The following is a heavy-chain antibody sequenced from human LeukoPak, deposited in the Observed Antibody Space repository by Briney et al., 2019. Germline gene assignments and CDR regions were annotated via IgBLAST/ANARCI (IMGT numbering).Heavy chain of an antibody. CDR2: ISSSGSTI. J-gene: IGHJ4*02. Sequence: GSLRLSCAASGFTFSTYEMNWVRQAPGKGLEWVSYISSSGSTIYYADSVKGRFTISRDNAKNSLYLQMNSLRAEDTAVYYCARGGDSHSGFDYWGQGTLVTVSS. CDR1: GFTFSTYE. V-gene: IGHV3-48*03. CDR3: ARGGDSHSGFDY. D-gene: IGHD4-17*01.